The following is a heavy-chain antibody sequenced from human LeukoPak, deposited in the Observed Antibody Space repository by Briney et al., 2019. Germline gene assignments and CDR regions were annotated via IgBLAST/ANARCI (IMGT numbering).Heavy chain of an antibody. CDR1: GGSVSTNTYY. J-gene: IGHJ3*02. CDR2: IYYGETT. D-gene: IGHD5-12*01. CDR3: ATHRRSGSGGSENAFEI. Sequence: SETLSLTCTVSGGSVSTNTYYWGWIRQPPGKGLEWIGNIYYGETTYYNPSLKTRLTISVDTSKNQFSLKLNSVTAADTAIYYCATHRRSGSGGSENAFEIWGQGTMVTVSS. V-gene: IGHV4-39*01.